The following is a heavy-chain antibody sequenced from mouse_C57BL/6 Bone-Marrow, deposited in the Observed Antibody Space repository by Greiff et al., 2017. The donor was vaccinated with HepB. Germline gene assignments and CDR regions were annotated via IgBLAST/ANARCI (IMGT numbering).Heavy chain of an antibody. CDR2: ISSGGSYT. CDR3: ARRLFMDY. Sequence: EVQLVESGGELVKPGGSLKLSCAASGFTFSSYGMSWVRQTPDKRLEWVATISSGGSYTYYPDSVKGRFTISRDNAKNTLYLQMSSLKSEDTAMYYCARRLFMDYWGQGTSVTVSS. J-gene: IGHJ4*01. D-gene: IGHD1-1*02. V-gene: IGHV5-6*01. CDR1: GFTFSSYG.